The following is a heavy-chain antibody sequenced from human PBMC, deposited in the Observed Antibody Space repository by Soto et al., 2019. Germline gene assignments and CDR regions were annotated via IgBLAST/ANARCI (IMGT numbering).Heavy chain of an antibody. Sequence: QVQLQESGPGLVKPSETLSLTCTVSGAPITTTKWWAWVRLPPGKGLECIGELSRGDERSSNPSLAGPFNLSLAASNSPFSLQPASVTAADAAIYYCATQPTSSAGGVWGRGPSVTVSS. J-gene: IGHJ6*02. CDR3: ATQPTSSAGGV. CDR1: GAPITTTKW. V-gene: IGHV4-4*02. D-gene: IGHD3-16*01. CDR2: LSRGDER.